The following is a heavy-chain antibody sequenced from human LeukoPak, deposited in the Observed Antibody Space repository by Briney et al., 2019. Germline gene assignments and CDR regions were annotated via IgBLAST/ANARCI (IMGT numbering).Heavy chain of an antibody. Sequence: PSETLSLTCTVSGGSISSYYWSWIRQPPGKGLEWIGYIHYSGSTNYNPSLKSRVTISVDTSKNQFSLKLSSVTAADMAVYYCARLDSSGAQAFDIWGQGTMVTVSS. V-gene: IGHV4-59*08. D-gene: IGHD3-22*01. CDR1: GGSISSYY. CDR2: IHYSGST. J-gene: IGHJ3*02. CDR3: ARLDSSGAQAFDI.